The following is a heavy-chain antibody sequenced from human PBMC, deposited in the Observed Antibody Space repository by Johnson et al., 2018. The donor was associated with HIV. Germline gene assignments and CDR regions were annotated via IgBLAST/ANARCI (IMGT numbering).Heavy chain of an antibody. CDR2: IGTAGDT. D-gene: IGHD3-10*02. Sequence: VLLVESGGGLVQPGGSLRLSCAASGITFSDYWMSWVRQATGKGLEWVSAIGTAGDTYYPGSVKGRFSLSRDISKNMLYLQMHSLRGDDTGHNVRGLLGLCWVMWG. CDR3: GLLGLCWVM. V-gene: IGHV3-13*01. J-gene: IGHJ1*01. CDR1: GITFSDYW.